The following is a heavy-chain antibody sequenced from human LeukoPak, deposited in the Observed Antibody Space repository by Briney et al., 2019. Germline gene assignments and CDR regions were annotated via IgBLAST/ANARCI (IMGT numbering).Heavy chain of an antibody. J-gene: IGHJ4*02. CDR2: IKQDGSDI. V-gene: IGHV3-7*01. CDR3: ARDRSDAVVVVAATLDY. Sequence: PGGSLRLSCAASGYTFSTYWMSWVRQAPGKGLEWVANIKQDGSDIYYVDSVKGRFTISRDNAKNSLYLQMNSLRAEDTAVYFCARDRSDAVVVVAATLDYWGQGTLVTVSS. D-gene: IGHD2-15*01. CDR1: GYTFSTYW.